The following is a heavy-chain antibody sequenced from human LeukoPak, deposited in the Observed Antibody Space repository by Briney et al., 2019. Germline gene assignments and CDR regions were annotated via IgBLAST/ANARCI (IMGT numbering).Heavy chain of an antibody. D-gene: IGHD6-25*01. CDR3: ARGLAAIDY. Sequence: SETLSLTCTVSGGSVSSGSYYWSWIRQPPGKGLEWIGYIYYSGSTNYNPSLKSRVTISVDTSKNQFSLKLSSVTAADTAVYYCARGLAAIDYWGQGTLVTVSS. J-gene: IGHJ4*02. V-gene: IGHV4-61*01. CDR2: IYYSGST. CDR1: GGSVSSGSYY.